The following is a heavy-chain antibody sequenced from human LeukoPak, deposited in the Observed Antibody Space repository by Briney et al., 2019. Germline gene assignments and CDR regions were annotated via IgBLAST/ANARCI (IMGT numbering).Heavy chain of an antibody. J-gene: IGHJ4*02. V-gene: IGHV4-34*01. D-gene: IGHD4-23*01. CDR1: GGSFSGYY. CDR3: ARYYGGNSGFDY. Sequence: SETLSLTCAVYGGSFSGYYWSWIRQPPGKGLEWIGEINRSGSTNYNPSLKSRVTISVDTSKNQFSLKLSSVAAADTAVYYCARYYGGNSGFDYWGQGTLVTVSS. CDR2: INRSGST.